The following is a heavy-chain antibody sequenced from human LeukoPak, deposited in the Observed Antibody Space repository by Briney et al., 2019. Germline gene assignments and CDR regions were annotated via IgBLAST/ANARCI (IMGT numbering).Heavy chain of an antibody. V-gene: IGHV4-39*02. CDR3: ARDTGSGCDY. CDR1: GGFISNSNYY. D-gene: IGHD6-19*01. J-gene: IGHJ4*02. CDR2: IYYSGRT. Sequence: SETLSLTCTVSGGFISNSNYYWVWIRQPPGKGLEWIGSIYYSGRTYYNSSLNGRVTISVDTSNNQFSLKLNSVTAADTAVYYCARDTGSGCDYWGQGTLVTVSS.